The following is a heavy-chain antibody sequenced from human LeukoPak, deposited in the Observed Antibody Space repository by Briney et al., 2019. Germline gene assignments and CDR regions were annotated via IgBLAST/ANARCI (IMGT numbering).Heavy chain of an antibody. D-gene: IGHD3-10*01. CDR2: INPNNGDT. Sequence: AASVKVSCKASEYTFVAYFMHWVRQAPGQGLEWMGWINPNNGDTDSAQKFKGRVTMTRDTSISTVYMELTRLTSDDTAVYFCARDGALWVGDFTFYFDSWGQGSLVTVSS. V-gene: IGHV1-2*02. CDR3: ARDGALWVGDFTFYFDS. J-gene: IGHJ4*02. CDR1: EYTFVAYF.